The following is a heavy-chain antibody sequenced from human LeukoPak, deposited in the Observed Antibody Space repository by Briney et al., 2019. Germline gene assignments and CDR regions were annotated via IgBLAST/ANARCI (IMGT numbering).Heavy chain of an antibody. CDR3: PRSGNYYYMDV. V-gene: IGHV3-33*01. CDR2: IWYDGSNK. J-gene: IGHJ6*03. Sequence: PGRSLRLSCAASGFTFSSYGMHWLRQAPGKGLEWVAVIWYDGSNKYYADSAKGRFTISRDNSKNTLYLQMNILRAEDTAVYYCPRSGNYYYMDVWGKGTTVTVSS. CDR1: GFTFSSYG. D-gene: IGHD3-10*01.